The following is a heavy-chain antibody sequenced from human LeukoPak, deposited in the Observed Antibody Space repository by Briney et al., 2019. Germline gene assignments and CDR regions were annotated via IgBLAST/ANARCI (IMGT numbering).Heavy chain of an antibody. V-gene: IGHV5-51*01. CDR3: ARHAGGFDP. Sequence: GEPLKISRNGSGYXFTNSWICWVRQMPGKGLEWMGIIYPAYSDTRYSPSFQGQVTISADKSSSTAYLQWSSLKASDTAMYYCARHAGGFDPWGQGTLVTVSS. CDR2: IYPAYSDT. D-gene: IGHD3-10*01. CDR1: GYXFTNSW. J-gene: IGHJ5*02.